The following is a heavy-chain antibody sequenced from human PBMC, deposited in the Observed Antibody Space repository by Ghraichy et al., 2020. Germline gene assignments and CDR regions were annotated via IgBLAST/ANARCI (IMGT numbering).Heavy chain of an antibody. Sequence: SETLSLTCTVSGGSISSGGYYWSWIRQHPGKGLEWIGYIYYSGSTYYNPSLKGRVTISVDTSKNQFSLKLSSVTAADTAVYYCARFQENMVRGGGPFDYWGQGTLVTVSS. V-gene: IGHV4-31*03. J-gene: IGHJ4*02. CDR1: GGSISSGGYY. CDR3: ARFQENMVRGGGPFDY. CDR2: IYYSGST. D-gene: IGHD3-10*01.